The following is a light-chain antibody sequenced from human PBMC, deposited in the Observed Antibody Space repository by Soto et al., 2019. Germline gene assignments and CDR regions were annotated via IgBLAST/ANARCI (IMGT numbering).Light chain of an antibody. J-gene: IGKJ5*01. CDR2: GAS. V-gene: IGKV3-20*01. CDR3: QQYGSSRP. Sequence: EIVLTQSPGTLSLSPGERATLSRRASQSVSSSYLAWYQQKPGQAPRLLIYGASSRATGIPDRFSGSGSGTDFTLTISRLEPEDFAVYYCQQYGSSRPFGQGTRLEIK. CDR1: QSVSSSY.